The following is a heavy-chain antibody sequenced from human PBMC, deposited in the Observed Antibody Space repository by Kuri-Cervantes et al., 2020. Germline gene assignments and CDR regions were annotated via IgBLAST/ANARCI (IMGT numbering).Heavy chain of an antibody. CDR3: AKDYGSGSYYYYGMDV. D-gene: IGHD3-10*01. Sequence: GSLRLSCAASGFTFSSYAMSWVRQAPGKGLEWVSAISGSGGSTYYADSVKGRFTISRDNAKNSLYLQMNSLRAEDTALYYCAKDYGSGSYYYYGMDVWGQGTTVTVSS. CDR1: GFTFSSYA. J-gene: IGHJ6*02. CDR2: ISGSGGST. V-gene: IGHV3-23*01.